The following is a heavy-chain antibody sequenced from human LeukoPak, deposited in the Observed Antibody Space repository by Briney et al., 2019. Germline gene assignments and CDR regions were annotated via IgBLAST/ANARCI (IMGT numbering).Heavy chain of an antibody. D-gene: IGHD3-10*02. CDR1: GFTFSSYW. J-gene: IGHJ6*04. V-gene: IGHV3-74*01. Sequence: PGGSLRLSCAASGFTFSSYWMHWVRQAPGKGLVWVSRIKSDGSSTSYADSVKGRFTISRDNAKNTLYLQMNRLRAEDTAVYYCAELGITMIGGVWGKGTTVTISS. CDR2: IKSDGSST. CDR3: AELGITMIGGV.